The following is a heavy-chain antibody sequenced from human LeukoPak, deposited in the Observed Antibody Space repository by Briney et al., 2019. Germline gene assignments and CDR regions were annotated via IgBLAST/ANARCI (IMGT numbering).Heavy chain of an antibody. J-gene: IGHJ4*02. CDR3: AKGTGYSSGWYDY. Sequence: GGSLRLSCAASGFTFSSYAMSWVRQAPGKGLEWVSAISGSGGSTYYADSVKGRFTISRDNSKNMLYLQMNSLRAEDTAVYYCAKGTGYSSGWYDYWGQGTLVAVSS. CDR1: GFTFSSYA. V-gene: IGHV3-23*01. CDR2: ISGSGGST. D-gene: IGHD6-19*01.